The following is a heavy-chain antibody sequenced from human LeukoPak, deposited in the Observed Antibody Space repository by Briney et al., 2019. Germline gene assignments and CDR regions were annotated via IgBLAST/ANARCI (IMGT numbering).Heavy chain of an antibody. D-gene: IGHD7-27*01. CDR3: TSGELGMKNYFDY. Sequence: GGSLRLSCTASGFTFGDYAMSWFRQAPGKGLEWVGFIRSKAYGGTTEYAASVKGRFTISRDDSKSIAYLQMNSLKTEDTAVYYCTSGELGMKNYFDYWGQGTLVTVSS. CDR2: IRSKAYGGTT. J-gene: IGHJ4*02. CDR1: GFTFGDYA. V-gene: IGHV3-49*03.